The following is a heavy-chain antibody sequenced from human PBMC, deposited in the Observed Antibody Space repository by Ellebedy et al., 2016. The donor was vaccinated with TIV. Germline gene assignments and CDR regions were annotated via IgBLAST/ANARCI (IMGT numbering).Heavy chain of an antibody. CDR3: ARATAGFDY. V-gene: IGHV3-13*01. Sequence: GESLKISCAASGFSFSSYDMHWVRQGSGNGLEWVSSIGAAGDTYYAGFVKGRVDISRENAKNSLYLQLNNVRFGDTAVYYCARATAGFDYWGQGTLVTVSS. J-gene: IGHJ4*02. D-gene: IGHD1-14*01. CDR2: IGAAGDT. CDR1: GFSFSSYD.